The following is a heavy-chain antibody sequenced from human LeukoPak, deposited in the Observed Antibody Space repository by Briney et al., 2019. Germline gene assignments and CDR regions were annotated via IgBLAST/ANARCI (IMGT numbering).Heavy chain of an antibody. Sequence: SETLSLTCSVSGYSVSGAYYWGWIRQPPGKGLEWIGYIYYSGSTNYNPSLKSRVTISVDTSKNQFSLKLSSVTAADTAVYYCASGFGELSSGFDPWGQGTLVTVSS. D-gene: IGHD3-10*01. CDR3: ASGFGELSSGFDP. J-gene: IGHJ5*02. CDR1: GYSVSGAYY. V-gene: IGHV4-61*08. CDR2: IYYSGST.